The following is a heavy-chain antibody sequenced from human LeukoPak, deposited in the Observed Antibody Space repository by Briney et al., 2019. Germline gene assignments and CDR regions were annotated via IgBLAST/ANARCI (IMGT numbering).Heavy chain of an antibody. Sequence: SETLSLTCAVSGDSISSGYHWGWIRQPPGKGLEWIGYIHHSGTTDYNPSLKSRVIILADTTENQFSLKVGSLTAADTAVYYCARRLGVITRDAYDIWGQGTMVIVSS. CDR1: GDSISSGYH. CDR2: IHHSGTT. CDR3: ARRLGVITRDAYDI. D-gene: IGHD3-3*01. J-gene: IGHJ3*02. V-gene: IGHV4-38-2*01.